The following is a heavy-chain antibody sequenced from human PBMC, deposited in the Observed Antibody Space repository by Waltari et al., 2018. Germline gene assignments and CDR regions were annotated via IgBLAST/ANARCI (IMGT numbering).Heavy chain of an antibody. CDR3: ARDRWVPAAIIFHYYYYGMDV. V-gene: IGHV3-30*16. Sequence: QVQLVESGGGVVQPGRSLRLSFAASGFTFSSYALHWVRQAPGKGLEWVAVISYDGSNKYYADSVKGRFTISRDNSKNTLYLQMNSLRAEDTAVYYCARDRWVPAAIIFHYYYYGMDVWGQGTTVTVSS. D-gene: IGHD2-2*01. CDR1: GFTFSSYA. J-gene: IGHJ6*02. CDR2: ISYDGSNK.